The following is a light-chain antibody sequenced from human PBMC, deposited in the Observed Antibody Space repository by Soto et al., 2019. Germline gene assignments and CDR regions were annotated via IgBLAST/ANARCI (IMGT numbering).Light chain of an antibody. J-gene: IGKJ4*01. CDR3: QHYYDLPLT. CDR1: QTINNY. V-gene: IGKV1-33*01. Sequence: DIQMTQSPSSLSASLGDRVTITCQASQTINNYLNWYQQKPGKVPKLLIYDASNLEAGVPSRFSGSGSGTDFTFTIGSLEPEDVGTYYCQHYYDLPLTFGGGTKVE. CDR2: DAS.